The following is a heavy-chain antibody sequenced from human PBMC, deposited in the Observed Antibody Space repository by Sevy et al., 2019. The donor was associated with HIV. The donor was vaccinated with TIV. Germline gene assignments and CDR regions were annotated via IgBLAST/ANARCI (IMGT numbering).Heavy chain of an antibody. J-gene: IGHJ4*02. CDR1: GFTFSSYA. V-gene: IGHV3-30*04. D-gene: IGHD6-19*01. Sequence: GGSLRLSCAASGFTFSSYAMHWVRQAPGKGLEWVAVISYDGSNKYYADSVKGRFTISRDNSKNTLYLQMNSLRAEDTAVYYCARGLTRIAVTGITDYWGQGTLVTVSS. CDR3: ARGLTRIAVTGITDY. CDR2: ISYDGSNK.